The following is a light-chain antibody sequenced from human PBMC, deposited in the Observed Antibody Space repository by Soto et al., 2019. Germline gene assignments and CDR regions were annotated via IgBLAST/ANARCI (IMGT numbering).Light chain of an antibody. Sequence: AIRMTQSPPSSSASTGDRVTITCRASQGISSYLAWYQQKPGRGPKLLIYDASTWQSGVPSRFIGSGSGTEFTLTITSLQPDDFATYYCQHYNTYSPGTFGQGTRWIS. CDR2: DAS. V-gene: IGKV1-8*01. CDR3: QHYNTYSPGT. CDR1: QGISSY. J-gene: IGKJ1*01.